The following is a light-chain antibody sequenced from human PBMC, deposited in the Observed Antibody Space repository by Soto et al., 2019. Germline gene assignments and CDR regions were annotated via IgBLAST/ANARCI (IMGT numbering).Light chain of an antibody. J-gene: IGKJ4*01. CDR3: QQYDNLILT. Sequence: DIQITQSPSSLSASVGDRVTITCQASQDINNYLNWYQQKPGKAPKLLIYDASNLETGVPSRFNGSGSGTHFNFTISSLQPADVATYFCQQYDNLILTFGGGTKVDIK. CDR2: DAS. CDR1: QDINNY. V-gene: IGKV1-33*01.